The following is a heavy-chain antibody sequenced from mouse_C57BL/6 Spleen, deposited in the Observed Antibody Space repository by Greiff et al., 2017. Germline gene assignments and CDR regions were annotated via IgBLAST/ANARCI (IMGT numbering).Heavy chain of an antibody. CDR1: GYTFTDYY. CDR2: IYPGSGNT. CDR3: ARSCGNYGDY. J-gene: IGHJ2*01. Sequence: VQLQQSGAELVRPGASVKLSCKASGYTFTDYYINWVKQRPGQGLEWIARIYPGSGNTYYNEKFKGKATLTADKSSSTAYMQLSSLTSEDSAVYFCARSCGNYGDYWGQGTTLTVAS. D-gene: IGHD2-1*01. V-gene: IGHV1-76*01.